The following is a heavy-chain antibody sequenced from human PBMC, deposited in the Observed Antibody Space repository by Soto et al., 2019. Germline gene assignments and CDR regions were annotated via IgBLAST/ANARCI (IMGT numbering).Heavy chain of an antibody. J-gene: IGHJ6*02. Sequence: ASVKVSCKASGYTFTGYYMHWVRQAPGQGLEWMGWINPNSGGTNYAQKFQGRVTMTRDTSISTAYMELSRLRSDDTAVCYCAIASIAAAGTHPYYYYYYGMDVWGQGTTVTVSS. D-gene: IGHD6-13*01. CDR2: INPNSGGT. V-gene: IGHV1-2*02. CDR1: GYTFTGYY. CDR3: AIASIAAAGTHPYYYYYYGMDV.